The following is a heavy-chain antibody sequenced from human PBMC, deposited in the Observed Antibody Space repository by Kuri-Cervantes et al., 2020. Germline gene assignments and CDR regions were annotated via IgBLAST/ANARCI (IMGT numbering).Heavy chain of an antibody. J-gene: IGHJ6*03. CDR1: GFTFSSYD. Sequence: RGCLCPSCVVSGFTFSSYDMHCVRQANGKGLEWVAAIGTAGETYYPGSVKGRFTISRENAKNSLYLQMNSLRAGDTAVCYCARSTIFGYYYYYMDVWGKGTTVTVSS. V-gene: IGHV3-13*01. CDR2: IGTAGET. D-gene: IGHD3-3*01. CDR3: ARSTIFGYYYYYMDV.